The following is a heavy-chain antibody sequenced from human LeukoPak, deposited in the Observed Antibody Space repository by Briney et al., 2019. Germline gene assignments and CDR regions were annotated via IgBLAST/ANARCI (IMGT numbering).Heavy chain of an antibody. V-gene: IGHV3-64*01. J-gene: IGHJ4*02. Sequence: PGGSLRLSCAASGFTFSSYAMHWVRQAPGKGLEYVSAISSNGGSTYYANPVKGRFTISTDNSKNTLYLQMGSLRAEDMAVYYCARDLPGYYYGSGSLGPDYWGQGTLVTVSS. CDR2: ISSNGGST. D-gene: IGHD3-10*01. CDR1: GFTFSSYA. CDR3: ARDLPGYYYGSGSLGPDY.